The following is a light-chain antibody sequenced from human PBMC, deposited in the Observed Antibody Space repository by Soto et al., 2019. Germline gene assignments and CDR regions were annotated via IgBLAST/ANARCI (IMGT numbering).Light chain of an antibody. J-gene: IGKJ1*01. V-gene: IGKV1-5*03. Sequence: DIQMTQSPSTLSASVGDRVTITCRASQSISSWLAWYQQKPGKAPKLLIYKASSLESGVPSRFSGSGSVTEFTLTISSLQPDGFATYYCQQYNSYWTFGQGTKVEIK. CDR1: QSISSW. CDR3: QQYNSYWT. CDR2: KAS.